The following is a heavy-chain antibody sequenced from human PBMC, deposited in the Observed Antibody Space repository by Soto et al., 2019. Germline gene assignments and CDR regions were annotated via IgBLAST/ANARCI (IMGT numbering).Heavy chain of an antibody. V-gene: IGHV3-74*01. D-gene: IGHD2-15*01. J-gene: IGHJ4*02. Sequence: EVPLVESGGGLVQPGESLRLSCAASGFTFSSSWMHWVRQAPGKGLVWVSRINSDGSSTSYAGSVKGRFTISRDNAKNTLYLQMNSLRAEDTAVYYCVRTSLVVAAATREDYWGQGTLVTVSS. CDR3: VRTSLVVAAATREDY. CDR2: INSDGSST. CDR1: GFTFSSSW.